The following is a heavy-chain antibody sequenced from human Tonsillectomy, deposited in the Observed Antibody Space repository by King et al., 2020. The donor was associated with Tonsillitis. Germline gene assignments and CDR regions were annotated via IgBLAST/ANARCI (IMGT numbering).Heavy chain of an antibody. J-gene: IGHJ2*01. Sequence: VQLVESGGGVVQPGRSLRLSCAASAFCLSSYAMNWVRQAPGKGLEWVAVISYDGRNKYYADSVKGRFTISRDSSKKMMYLQMNSMRAEDTAVYYCARKRKVFNWYLDLWGRGTLVTVSS. CDR2: ISYDGRNK. V-gene: IGHV3-30*04. CDR3: ARKRKVFNWYLDL. CDR1: AFCLSSYA.